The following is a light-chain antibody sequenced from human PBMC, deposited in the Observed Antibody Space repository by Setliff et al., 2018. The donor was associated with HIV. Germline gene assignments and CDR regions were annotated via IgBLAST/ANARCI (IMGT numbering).Light chain of an antibody. J-gene: IGKJ3*01. CDR3: QQTYIYPFT. CDR2: AAS. Sequence: DIQMTQSPSSLSASVGDRVTITCRASQSISTYLNWYQHKPGKAPRLLIYAASTLQSGVPSRFSGSGSGTDFTLTITSLQPEDFATYFCQQTYIYPFTFGPGTKVDIK. V-gene: IGKV1-39*01. CDR1: QSISTY.